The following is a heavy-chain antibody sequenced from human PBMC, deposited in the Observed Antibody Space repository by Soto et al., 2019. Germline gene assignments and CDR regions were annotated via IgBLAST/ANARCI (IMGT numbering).Heavy chain of an antibody. CDR3: ATVGCSRWSEGLDY. Sequence: EVQILESGGGLVQPGGSLRLSCAASGFNKSIYAMNWVRQAPGKGLAWVSGIGGRVGSSYYADSVMGRFTISRDKSKNTMYLQMNSLRAEDTAVYYCATVGCSRWSEGLDYWGQGTVVTVSS. CDR1: GFNKSIYA. CDR2: IGGRVGSS. J-gene: IGHJ4*02. D-gene: IGHD6-13*01. V-gene: IGHV3-23*01.